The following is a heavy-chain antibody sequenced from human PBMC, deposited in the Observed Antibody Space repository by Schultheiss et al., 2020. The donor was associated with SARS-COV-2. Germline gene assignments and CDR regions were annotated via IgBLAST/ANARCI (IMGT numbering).Heavy chain of an antibody. CDR2: IYPGDSDT. Sequence: GGSLRLSCKGSGYSFTSYWIGWVRQMPGKGLEWMGIIYPGDSDTRYSPSFQGQVTISADKSISTAYLQWSSLKASDTAMYYCARHPVAAAGTYYYGMDVWGQGTTVTVSS. CDR3: ARHPVAAAGTYYYGMDV. J-gene: IGHJ6*02. D-gene: IGHD6-13*01. CDR1: GYSFTSYW. V-gene: IGHV5-51*01.